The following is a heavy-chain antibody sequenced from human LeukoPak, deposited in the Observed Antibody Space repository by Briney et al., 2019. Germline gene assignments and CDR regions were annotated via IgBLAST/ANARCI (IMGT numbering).Heavy chain of an antibody. CDR2: ISGSGGST. CDR3: ANLPPGGSYYSSFDY. D-gene: IGHD1-26*01. J-gene: IGHJ4*02. V-gene: IGHV3-23*01. CDR1: GFTFSSYA. Sequence: GGSLRLSCAASGFTFSSYAMSWVRQAPGKGLEWVPAISGSGGSTYYADSVKGRFTISRDNSKNTLYLQMNSLRAEDTAVYCCANLPPGGSYYSSFDYWGQGTLVTVSS.